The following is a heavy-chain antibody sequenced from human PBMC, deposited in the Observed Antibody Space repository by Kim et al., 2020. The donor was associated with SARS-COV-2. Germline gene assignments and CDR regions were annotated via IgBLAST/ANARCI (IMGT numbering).Heavy chain of an antibody. J-gene: IGHJ4*02. CDR3: VKVTMVRGVNSDY. D-gene: IGHD3-10*01. Sequence: YADSVKGRFTISRDNSKNTLYLQMSSLRAEDTAVYYCVKVTMVRGVNSDYWGQGTLVTVSS. V-gene: IGHV3-64D*06.